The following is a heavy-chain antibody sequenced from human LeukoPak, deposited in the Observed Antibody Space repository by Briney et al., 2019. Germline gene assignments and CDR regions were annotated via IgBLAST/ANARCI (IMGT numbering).Heavy chain of an antibody. J-gene: IGHJ4*02. CDR3: AGAREYLAIDY. D-gene: IGHD2/OR15-2a*01. V-gene: IGHV3-66*02. Sequence: QPGGSLRLSCAASGFTVSSNYMNWVRQAPGKGLEWVSVLYSAGNTFYADSVKGRFTISRDNSKNTLYLQMNSLRPEDTAVYYCAGAREYLAIDYWGQGTLVTVSS. CDR2: LYSAGNT. CDR1: GFTVSSNY.